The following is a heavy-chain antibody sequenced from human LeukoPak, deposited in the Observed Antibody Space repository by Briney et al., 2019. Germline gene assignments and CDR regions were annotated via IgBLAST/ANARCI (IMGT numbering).Heavy chain of an antibody. V-gene: IGHV3-73*01. Sequence: GGSLKLSCAASGFTFSGSAMHWVRQASGKGLEWVGRIRSKANSYATAYAASVKGRFTISRDDSKNTAYPQMNSLKTEDTAVYYCTRGSYSPAAGRDFDYWGQGTLVTVSS. CDR2: IRSKANSYAT. D-gene: IGHD6-13*01. CDR1: GFTFSGSA. CDR3: TRGSYSPAAGRDFDY. J-gene: IGHJ4*02.